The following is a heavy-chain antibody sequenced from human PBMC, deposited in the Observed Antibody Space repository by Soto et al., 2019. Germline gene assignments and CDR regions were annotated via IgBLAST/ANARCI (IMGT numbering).Heavy chain of an antibody. CDR1: GGSISGYY. CDR3: ARGGDYATF. V-gene: IGHV4-59*01. CDR2: VYYSGST. Sequence: QVQLQESGPGLVKPSETLSLTCTVSGGSISGYYWSWIRQPPGKGLEWIGYVYYSGSTHYNPSLKSRVTLSVDPSTNQFSLKLTSVTAADTAVYYCARGGDYATFWGQGTLVTVSS. D-gene: IGHD3-16*01. J-gene: IGHJ4*02.